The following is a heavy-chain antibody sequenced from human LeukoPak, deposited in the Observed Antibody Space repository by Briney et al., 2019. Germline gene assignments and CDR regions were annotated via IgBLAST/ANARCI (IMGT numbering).Heavy chain of an antibody. V-gene: IGHV4-34*01. Sequence: PSETLSLTCAVYGGSFSGYYWSWIRQPPGKGLEWIGEINHSGSTNYNPSLKSRVTISVNTPKNQFSLKLSSVTAADTAVYYCARAKTGYSSGWSRFYYFDYWGQGTLVTVSS. D-gene: IGHD6-19*01. CDR3: ARAKTGYSSGWSRFYYFDY. J-gene: IGHJ4*02. CDR2: INHSGST. CDR1: GGSFSGYY.